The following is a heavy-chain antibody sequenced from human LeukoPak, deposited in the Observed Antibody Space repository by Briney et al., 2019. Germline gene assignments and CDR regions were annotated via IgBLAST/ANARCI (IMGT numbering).Heavy chain of an antibody. CDR3: AKGRSEKIRIIAAAGTSD. V-gene: IGHV3-23*01. D-gene: IGHD6-13*01. J-gene: IGHJ4*02. CDR2: ISGSGGST. Sequence: GGSLRLSCAASGFTFSSYAMSWVRQAPGKGLEWVSAISGSGGSTYYADSVKGRFTISRDNSKNTLYLQMNSLRAEDTAVYYCAKGRSEKIRIIAAAGTSDWGQGTLVTVSS. CDR1: GFTFSSYA.